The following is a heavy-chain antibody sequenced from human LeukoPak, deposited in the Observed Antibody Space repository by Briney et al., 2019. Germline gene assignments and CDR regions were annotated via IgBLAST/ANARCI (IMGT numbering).Heavy chain of an antibody. CDR1: GYTFTSYG. J-gene: IGHJ4*02. Sequence: ASVKVSCKASGYTFTSYGISWVRQAPGQGLEWMGWINPNSGGTNYAQKFQGRVTMTRDTSISTAYMELSRLRSDDTAVYYCAIEGDCSSTSCYARSVGYWGQGTLVTVSS. CDR2: INPNSGGT. CDR3: AIEGDCSSTSCYARSVGY. V-gene: IGHV1-2*02. D-gene: IGHD2-2*01.